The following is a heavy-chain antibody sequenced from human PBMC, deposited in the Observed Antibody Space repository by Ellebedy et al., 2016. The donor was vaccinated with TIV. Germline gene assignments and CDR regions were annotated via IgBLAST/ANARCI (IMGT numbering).Heavy chain of an antibody. D-gene: IGHD6-19*01. CDR2: IRSKAYGGTT. J-gene: IGHJ6*02. V-gene: IGHV3-49*03. CDR1: GFTFGDYA. Sequence: GGSLRLSXTASGFTFGDYAMSWFRQAPGKGLEWVGFIRSKAYGGTTEYAASVKGRFTISRDDSKSIAYLQMNSLKTEDTAVYYCTSWAVEDSSGWYGGYYYGMDVWGQGTTVTVSS. CDR3: TSWAVEDSSGWYGGYYYGMDV.